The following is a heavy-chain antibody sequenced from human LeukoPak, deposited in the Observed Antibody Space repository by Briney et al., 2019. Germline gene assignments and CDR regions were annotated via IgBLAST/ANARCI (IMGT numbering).Heavy chain of an antibody. CDR1: GFTFSSYW. V-gene: IGHV3-74*01. CDR3: ARIGYSYGPDY. CDR2: ISSDGSST. J-gene: IGHJ4*02. D-gene: IGHD5-18*01. Sequence: GGSLRLSCAASGFTFSSYWMHWVRQVPGKGLVWVSRISSDGSSTNYADSVKGRFTISRDNAKNTLYLQMNSLRAEDTAVYYCARIGYSYGPDYWGPGTLVSVSS.